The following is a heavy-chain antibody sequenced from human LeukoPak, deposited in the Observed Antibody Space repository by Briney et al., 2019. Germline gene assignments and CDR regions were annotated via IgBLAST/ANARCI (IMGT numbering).Heavy chain of an antibody. CDR3: ARDDYRGVTNFDP. J-gene: IGHJ5*02. V-gene: IGHV4-39*07. Sequence: PSETLSLTCTVSGGSISSSSYYWGWIRQSPGNGLEWIGSLHYSRSAYYNPSLKSQVTISVDTSKKHFSLNLTSVTAADTAVYYCARDDYRGVTNFDPWGQGTLVTVSS. CDR1: GGSISSSSYY. D-gene: IGHD3-10*01. CDR2: LHYSRSA.